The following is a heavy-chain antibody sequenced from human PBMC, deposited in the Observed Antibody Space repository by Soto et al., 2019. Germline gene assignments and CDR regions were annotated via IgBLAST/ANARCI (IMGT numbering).Heavy chain of an antibody. J-gene: IGHJ4*02. D-gene: IGHD2-21*02. Sequence: EVQLVESGGGLVQPGGSLKLSCAASGFRFSGSDMHWVRQASGEGLEWVGRIKTKAESYATALAASVKGRFSLSRDDSKNTAYLEMNSMKTEDTAVYYCTRRACSGVDCYSDFDYWGQGALVTVSS. CDR3: TRRACSGVDCYSDFDY. CDR2: IKTKAESYAT. CDR1: GFRFSGSD. V-gene: IGHV3-73*01.